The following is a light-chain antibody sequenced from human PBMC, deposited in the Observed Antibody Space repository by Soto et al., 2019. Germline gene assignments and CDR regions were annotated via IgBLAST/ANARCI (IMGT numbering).Light chain of an antibody. CDR1: QSLVHKTNYKNY. Sequence: DIVMTQSPDSLAVSLGERATINCRSSQSLVHKTNYKNYLAWYQQKPGQPPKVLIYWATTRESGVPDRFSGSGSGTDFTLTISGLRTEDVAVYYCQQFYGSPWTFGQGTKVDIK. CDR2: WAT. CDR3: QQFYGSPWT. J-gene: IGKJ1*01. V-gene: IGKV4-1*01.